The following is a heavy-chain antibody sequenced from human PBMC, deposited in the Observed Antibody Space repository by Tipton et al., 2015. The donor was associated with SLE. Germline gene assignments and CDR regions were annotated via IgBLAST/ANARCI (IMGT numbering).Heavy chain of an antibody. CDR3: ARHTYDFWTPFDY. CDR1: GGSISSSSYY. V-gene: IGHV4-39*01. Sequence: TLSLTCTVSGGSISSSSYYWGWIRQPPGKGLEWIGTIYYSGSTYYNPSLTSRVTISVDTSKNQFSLKLSSVTAVDTAFYYCARHTYDFWTPFDYWGQGTLVTVSS. D-gene: IGHD3-3*01. CDR2: IYYSGST. J-gene: IGHJ4*02.